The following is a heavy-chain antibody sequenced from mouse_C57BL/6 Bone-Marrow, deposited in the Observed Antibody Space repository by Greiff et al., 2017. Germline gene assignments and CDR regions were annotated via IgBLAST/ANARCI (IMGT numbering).Heavy chain of an antibody. CDR3: AREIGYYAMDY. J-gene: IGHJ4*01. CDR1: GYTFTSYW. CDR2: IYPGSGST. V-gene: IGHV1-55*01. D-gene: IGHD2-14*01. Sequence: QVQLQQPGAELVKPGASVKMSCKASGYTFTSYWITWVKQRPGQGLEWIGDIYPGSGSTNYNEKFKSKATMTVDTSSSTAYMQLSSLTSEDSAVYYCAREIGYYAMDYWGQGTSVTVSS.